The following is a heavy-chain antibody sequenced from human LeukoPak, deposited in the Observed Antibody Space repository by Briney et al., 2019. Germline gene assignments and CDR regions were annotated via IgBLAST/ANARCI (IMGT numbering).Heavy chain of an antibody. D-gene: IGHD3-16*01. CDR2: ISSSSSYI. J-gene: IGHJ4*02. CDR1: GFTFSSYS. Sequence: GGSLRLSCAASGFTFSSYSMNWVRQAPGKGLEWVSSISSSSSYIYYADSVKGRFTISRDNAKNSLYLQMNSLRAEDTAVYYCAREWGGDTYYFDYWGQGTLVTVSS. CDR3: AREWGGDTYYFDY. V-gene: IGHV3-21*01.